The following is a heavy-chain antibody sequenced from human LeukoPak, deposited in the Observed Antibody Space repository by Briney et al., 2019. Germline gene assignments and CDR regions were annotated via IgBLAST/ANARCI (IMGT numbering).Heavy chain of an antibody. J-gene: IGHJ4*02. CDR2: ISSSGTTI. V-gene: IGHV3-11*01. CDR3: ARGIRQYAKSYFDY. CDR1: GFPFSDHY. D-gene: IGHD4-11*01. Sequence: GGSLRLSCGASGFPFSDHYVSWIRQATGRGVEGRSYISSSGTTIYYTDSVKGRFTISRDNAKNSLYLQMNSLSAEDTAVYYCARGIRQYAKSYFDYWGQGTLVTVSS.